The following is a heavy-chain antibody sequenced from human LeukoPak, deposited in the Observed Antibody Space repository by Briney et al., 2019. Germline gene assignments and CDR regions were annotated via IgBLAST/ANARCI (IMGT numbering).Heavy chain of an antibody. Sequence: ASVKVSCKASGYTFTSNDINWVRQAPGQGLEWMGIINPSGGSTSYAQKFQGRVTMTRDMSTSTVYMELSSLRSEDTAVYYCAREALGWSGYYTRRYFDYWGQGTLVTVSS. D-gene: IGHD3-3*01. CDR1: GYTFTSND. V-gene: IGHV1-46*01. J-gene: IGHJ4*02. CDR3: AREALGWSGYYTRRYFDY. CDR2: INPSGGST.